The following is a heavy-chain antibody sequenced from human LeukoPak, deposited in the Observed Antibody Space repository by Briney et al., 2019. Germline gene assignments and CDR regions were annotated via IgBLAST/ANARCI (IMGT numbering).Heavy chain of an antibody. D-gene: IGHD2-2*01. CDR2: VNTNSGGK. Sequence: ASEKVSCKASGYTFTGYYMHWVRQGQGQGKEWMGWVNTNSGGKNYAQKSQGRVTMTRDTSISTAYMELSRLRSDDTAVYYRARVEVPRSSTSCGLAYWGQGTLVTVSS. V-gene: IGHV1-2*02. CDR3: ARVEVPRSSTSCGLAY. CDR1: GYTFTGYY. J-gene: IGHJ4*02.